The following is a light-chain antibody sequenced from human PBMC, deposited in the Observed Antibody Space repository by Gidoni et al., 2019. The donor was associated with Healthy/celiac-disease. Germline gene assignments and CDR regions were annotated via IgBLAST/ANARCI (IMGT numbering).Light chain of an antibody. J-gene: IGKJ4*01. CDR2: AAS. V-gene: IGKV1-9*01. Sequence: DIQSTQSPSFLSASVGDRVTITCRASQGISSYLAWYQQKPGKAPKLLIYAASTLHSGVPSRFSGSGSGTEFTLTISSLQPEDFATYYCQQLNSYPLTFGGGTKVEIK. CDR3: QQLNSYPLT. CDR1: QGISSY.